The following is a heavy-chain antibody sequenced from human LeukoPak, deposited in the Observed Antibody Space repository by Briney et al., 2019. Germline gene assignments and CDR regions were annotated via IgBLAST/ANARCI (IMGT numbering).Heavy chain of an antibody. J-gene: IGHJ4*02. D-gene: IGHD2-15*01. CDR2: INPNSGGT. V-gene: IGHV1-2*02. CDR3: ATEDCSGGSCYFGY. Sequence: ASVKVSCKASGYTFTSYGISWVRQAPGQGLEWMGWINPNSGGTNYAQKFQGRVTMTRDTSISTAYMELSRLRSDETAVYYCATEDCSGGSCYFGYWGQGTLVTVSS. CDR1: GYTFTSYG.